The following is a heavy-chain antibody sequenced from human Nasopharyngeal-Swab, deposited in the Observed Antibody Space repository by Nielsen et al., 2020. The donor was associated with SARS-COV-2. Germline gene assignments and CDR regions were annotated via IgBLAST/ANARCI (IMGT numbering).Heavy chain of an antibody. J-gene: IGHJ4*02. CDR3: ARGGSSSYYFDY. Sequence: VKVSCKVSGYTLTELSMHWVRQAPGKGLEWMGGFDPEDGETIYAQKFQGRVTMTEDTSTDTAYMELSSLRSEDTAVYYCARGGSSSYYFDYWGQGTLVTVSS. CDR1: GYTLTELS. CDR2: FDPEDGET. D-gene: IGHD2-15*01. V-gene: IGHV1-24*01.